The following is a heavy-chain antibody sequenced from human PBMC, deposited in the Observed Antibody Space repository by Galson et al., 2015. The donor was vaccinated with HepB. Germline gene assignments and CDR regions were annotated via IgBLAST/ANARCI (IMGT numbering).Heavy chain of an antibody. J-gene: IGHJ5*02. CDR2: IIPIFGTA. Sequence: SVKVSCKASGGTFSSYAISWVRQAPGQGLEWMGGIIPIFGTANYAQKFQGRVTITADESTSTAYMELSSLRSEDTAVYYCARVTMVRGRFDPWGQGTLVTVSS. CDR3: ARVTMVRGRFDP. CDR1: GGTFSSYA. D-gene: IGHD3-10*01. V-gene: IGHV1-69*13.